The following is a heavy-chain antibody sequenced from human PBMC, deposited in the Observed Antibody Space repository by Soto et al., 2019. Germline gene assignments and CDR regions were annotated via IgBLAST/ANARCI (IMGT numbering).Heavy chain of an antibody. J-gene: IGHJ4*02. Sequence: SETLSLTCTVSGGSISSSSYYWGWIRQPPGKGQEWIGSIYYSGSTNYNPSLKSRVTISVDTSKNQFSLKLSSVTAADTAVYYCARGQVDSSGYYAEQIDYWGQGTLVTVSS. CDR1: GGSISSSSYY. CDR3: ARGQVDSSGYYAEQIDY. D-gene: IGHD3-22*01. CDR2: IYYSGST. V-gene: IGHV4-39*07.